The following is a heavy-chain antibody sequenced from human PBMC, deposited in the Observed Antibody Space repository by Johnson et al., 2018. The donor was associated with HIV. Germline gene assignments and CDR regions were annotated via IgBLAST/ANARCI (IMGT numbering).Heavy chain of an antibody. Sequence: VQLVESGGGVVQPGRSLRLSCAASGFTFSSYGMHWVRQAPGKGLEWVAFIRYDGSNKYYVDSVKGRFTISRDNAKNSLYLQMNSLRAEDTAVYYCARGDLRAFDIWGQGTMVTVSS. V-gene: IGHV3-33*08. CDR3: ARGDLRAFDI. J-gene: IGHJ3*02. CDR1: GFTFSSYG. CDR2: IRYDGSNK.